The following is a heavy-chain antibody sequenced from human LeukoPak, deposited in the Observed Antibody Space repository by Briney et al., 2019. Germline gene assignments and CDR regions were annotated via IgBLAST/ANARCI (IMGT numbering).Heavy chain of an antibody. Sequence: PSETLSLTCTVSGGSISSYYWSWIRQPPGKGLEWIGYIYYGGSTNYNPSLKSRVTISVDTSKNQFSLKLSSVTAADTAVYYCARFDDGSGYYTYWGQGTLVTVSS. D-gene: IGHD3-22*01. CDR1: GGSISSYY. CDR3: ARFDDGSGYYTY. V-gene: IGHV4-59*08. J-gene: IGHJ4*02. CDR2: IYYGGST.